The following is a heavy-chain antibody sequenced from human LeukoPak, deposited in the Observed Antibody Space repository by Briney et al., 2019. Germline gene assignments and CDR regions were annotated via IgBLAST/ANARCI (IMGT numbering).Heavy chain of an antibody. J-gene: IGHJ4*02. CDR1: GDSISSGSYY. D-gene: IGHD3-10*01. CDR3: ARLNYGSGSSFDY. CDR2: IYTSGST. Sequence: SQTLSLTCTVSGDSISSGSYYWSWIRQPAGRGLEWIGRIYTSGSTNYNPSLKSRVTISVDTSKNQFSLKLSSVTAADTAVYYCARLNYGSGSSFDYWGQGTLVTVSS. V-gene: IGHV4-61*02.